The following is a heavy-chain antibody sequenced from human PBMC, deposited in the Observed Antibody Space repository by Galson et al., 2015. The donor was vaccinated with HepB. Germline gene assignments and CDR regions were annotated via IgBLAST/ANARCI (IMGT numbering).Heavy chain of an antibody. Sequence: SCKASGGTFSSYAISWVRQAPGQGLEWMGGIIPIFGTANYAQKFQGRVTITADESTSTAYMELSSLRSEDTAVYYCARGEGDIVVVPAATRPVGLGDWGQGTLVTVSS. CDR2: IIPIFGTA. J-gene: IGHJ4*02. CDR1: GGTFSSYA. CDR3: ARGEGDIVVVPAATRPVGLGD. V-gene: IGHV1-69*01. D-gene: IGHD2-2*01.